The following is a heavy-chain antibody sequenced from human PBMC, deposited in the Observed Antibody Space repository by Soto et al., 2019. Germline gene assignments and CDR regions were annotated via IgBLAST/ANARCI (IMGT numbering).Heavy chain of an antibody. D-gene: IGHD4-17*01. V-gene: IGHV3-30*04. CDR3: ASDSSDYGDWGTFFEH. CDR1: GFTFSSYA. Sequence: QVQLVESGGGVVQPGRSLRLSCAASGFTFSSYAMHWVRQAPGKGLEWVAVMSFDGNKKNYADSAKGRFTISRDISRNTLYLQMNSLRAEDTALYYCASDSSDYGDWGTFFEHWGQGTLVTVSS. CDR2: MSFDGNKK. J-gene: IGHJ4*02.